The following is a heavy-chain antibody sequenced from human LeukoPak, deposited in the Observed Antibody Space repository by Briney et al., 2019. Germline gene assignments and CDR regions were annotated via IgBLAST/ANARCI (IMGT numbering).Heavy chain of an antibody. J-gene: IGHJ5*02. CDR3: ARGKQDIVVVPAA. D-gene: IGHD2-2*01. V-gene: IGHV3-7*01. CDR1: GFTFSSYW. Sequence: GGSLRLSCAASGFTFSSYWMSWVRQAPGKGLEWVANIKQGGSEKYYVDSVKGRFTISRDNAKNSLYLQMNSLRAGDTAVYYCARGKQDIVVVPAAWGQGTLVTVSS. CDR2: IKQGGSEK.